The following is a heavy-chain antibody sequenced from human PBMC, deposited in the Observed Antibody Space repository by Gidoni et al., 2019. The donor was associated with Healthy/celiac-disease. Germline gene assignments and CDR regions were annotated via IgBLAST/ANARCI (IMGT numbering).Heavy chain of an antibody. D-gene: IGHD6-25*01. CDR1: GFTFSSYE. V-gene: IGHV3-48*03. Sequence: EVQLVESGGGLVQPGGSLRLSCAASGFTFSSYEMNWVRQAPGKGLEWVSYISSSGSTIYYADSVKGRFTISRDNAKNSLYLQMNSLRAEDTAVYYCARDRLTGAEYFQHWGQGTLVTVSS. J-gene: IGHJ1*01. CDR2: ISSSGSTI. CDR3: ARDRLTGAEYFQH.